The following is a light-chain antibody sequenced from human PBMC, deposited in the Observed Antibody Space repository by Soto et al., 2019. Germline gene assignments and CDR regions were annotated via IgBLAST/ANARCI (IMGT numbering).Light chain of an antibody. J-gene: IGLJ3*02. Sequence: QSGLTQPPSVSGAPGQRVTISCTGSSSNIGAGYDVHWYQQLPGTAPKLLIYGNSNRPSGVPDRFSGSKSGTSASLAITGLQAEDEADYYCQSYDSSHWVFGGGTKLTVL. CDR2: GNS. CDR3: QSYDSSHWV. V-gene: IGLV1-40*01. CDR1: SSNIGAGYD.